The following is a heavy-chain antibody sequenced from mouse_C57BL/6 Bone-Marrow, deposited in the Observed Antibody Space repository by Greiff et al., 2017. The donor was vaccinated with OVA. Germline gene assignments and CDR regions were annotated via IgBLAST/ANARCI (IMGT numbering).Heavy chain of an antibody. CDR2: LWSGGST. D-gene: IGHD2-4*01. CDR1: GFSLTSYG. Sequence: QVQLQQSGPGLVQPSQSLSITCTVSGFSLTSYGVHWVRQPPGKGLEWLGVLWSGGSTDYNAAFISRLSISKEKSKSQVFFKMNSLQADYTAIYYCAKSGDYDGFAYWGQGTLVTVSA. CDR3: AKSGDYDGFAY. J-gene: IGHJ3*01. V-gene: IGHV2-4*01.